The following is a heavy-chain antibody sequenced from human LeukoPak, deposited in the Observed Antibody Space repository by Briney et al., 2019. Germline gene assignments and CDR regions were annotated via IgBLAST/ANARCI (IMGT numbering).Heavy chain of an antibody. Sequence: AGGSLRLSCAASGFTFDDYGMSWVRQAPGKGLEWVSGINWNGGSTGYADSVKGRFTISRDNAKNSLYLQMNSLRAEDTALYHCARDVTLTGYYNWYFDLWGRGTLVTVSS. J-gene: IGHJ2*01. V-gene: IGHV3-20*01. CDR2: INWNGGST. CDR1: GFTFDDYG. D-gene: IGHD3-9*01. CDR3: ARDVTLTGYYNWYFDL.